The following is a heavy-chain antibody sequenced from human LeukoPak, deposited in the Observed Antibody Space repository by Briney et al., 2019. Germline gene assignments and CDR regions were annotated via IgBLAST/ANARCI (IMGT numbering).Heavy chain of an antibody. D-gene: IGHD6-6*01. V-gene: IGHV3-23*01. CDR1: GFTFSNYA. Sequence: PGGSLRLSCAASGFTFSNYAMSWVRQAPGKGLEWVSAISGSGGSTYYADSVKGRFTISRDNSKNMLFLQMNSLRAEDTAVYYCARTSRASPGWRPRLKNAFDLWGLGTLVTVSS. J-gene: IGHJ3*01. CDR2: ISGSGGST. CDR3: ARTSRASPGWRPRLKNAFDL.